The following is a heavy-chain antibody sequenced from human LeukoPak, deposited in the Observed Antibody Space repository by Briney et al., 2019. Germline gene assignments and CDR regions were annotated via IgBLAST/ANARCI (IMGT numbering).Heavy chain of an antibody. CDR3: ARIGGIYHDAFDV. CDR2: IYYSGST. V-gene: IGHV4-39*01. Sequence: PSETLSLTCTVSGGSISSSSYYWGWIRQPPGKGLEWIGSIYYSGSTYYNPSLKSRVTISVDTSKNQFSLNLSSVTAADTAVYYCARIGGIYHDAFDVWGQGTMVTVSS. J-gene: IGHJ3*01. CDR1: GGSISSSSYY. D-gene: IGHD1-26*01.